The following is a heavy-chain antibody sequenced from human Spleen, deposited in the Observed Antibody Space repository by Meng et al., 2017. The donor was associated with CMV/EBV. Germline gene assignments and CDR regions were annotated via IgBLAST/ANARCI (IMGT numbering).Heavy chain of an antibody. D-gene: IGHD1-7*01. CDR2: INPTDGST. J-gene: IGHJ4*02. CDR1: GYSRTRYY. CDR3: ATLSGTMADY. Sequence: SCQASGYSRTRYYKHWVRQAPGQGRQWMGLINPTDGSTTYAQAFEGRVTVTRDPSTSTVYMEINTLRSEDTAVYYCATLSGTMADYWGQGTLVTVSS. V-gene: IGHV1-46*01.